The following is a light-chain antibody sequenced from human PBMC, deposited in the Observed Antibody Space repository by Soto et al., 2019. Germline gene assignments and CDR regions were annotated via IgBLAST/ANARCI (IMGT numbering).Light chain of an antibody. V-gene: IGKV3-11*01. CDR1: QSVSSY. J-gene: IGKJ4*01. CDR2: DAS. CDR3: QQRSNWPLT. Sequence: EIVLTQSPATLSLSPGERATLSCRASQSVSSYLAWYQQKPGQAPRLLIYDASNRATGIPARFSGSGSGTDFPLTISSLEPEDFAVYDCQQRSNWPLTFGGGTKVEIK.